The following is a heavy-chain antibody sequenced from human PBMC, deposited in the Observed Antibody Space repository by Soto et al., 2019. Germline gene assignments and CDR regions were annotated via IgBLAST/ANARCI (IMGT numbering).Heavy chain of an antibody. CDR3: ARELGYYYDSSGYYFYWFDP. CDR1: GGSVSSGSYY. Sequence: SETLSLTCTVSGGSVSSGSYYWSWIRQPPGKGLEWIGYIYYSGSTNYNPSLKSRVTISVDTSKNQFSLRLSSVTAADTAVYYCARELGYYYDSSGYYFYWFDPWGQGTLVTVSS. J-gene: IGHJ5*02. V-gene: IGHV4-61*01. D-gene: IGHD3-22*01. CDR2: IYYSGST.